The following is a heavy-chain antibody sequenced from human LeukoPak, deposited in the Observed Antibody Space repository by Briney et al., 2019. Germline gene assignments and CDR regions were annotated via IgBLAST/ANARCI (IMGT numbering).Heavy chain of an antibody. CDR3: ARSGEQWLVFTTINWFDP. J-gene: IGHJ5*02. D-gene: IGHD6-19*01. CDR2: ISYDGSNK. Sequence: GGSLRLSCAASGFTFSSYSMNWVRQAPGKGLEWVAVISYDGSNKYYADSVKGRFTISRDNSKNTLYLQMNSLRAEDTAVYYCARSGEQWLVFTTINWFDPWGQGTLVTVSS. CDR1: GFTFSSYS. V-gene: IGHV3-30*03.